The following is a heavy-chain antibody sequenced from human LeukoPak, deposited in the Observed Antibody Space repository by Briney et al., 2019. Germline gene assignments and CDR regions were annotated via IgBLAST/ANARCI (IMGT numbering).Heavy chain of an antibody. CDR2: IYYSGST. J-gene: IGHJ5*02. Sequence: SETLSLTCTVSGGSISSSSYYWGWIRQPPGKGLEWIGSIYYSGSTYYNPSLKSRVTISVDTSKNQFSLKLSSVTAADTAVYYCARDGLNDILTGPSFDNWFDPSGQGTLVTVSS. V-gene: IGHV4-39*07. CDR3: ARDGLNDILTGPSFDNWFDP. CDR1: GGSISSSSYY. D-gene: IGHD3-9*01.